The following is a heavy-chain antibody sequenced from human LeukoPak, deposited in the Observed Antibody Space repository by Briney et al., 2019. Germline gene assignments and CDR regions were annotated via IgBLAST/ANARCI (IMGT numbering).Heavy chain of an antibody. CDR1: GFTFSDYY. D-gene: IGHD4-11*01. CDR3: ARERITTDY. CDR2: ISNSDNTM. J-gene: IGHJ4*02. V-gene: IGHV3-11*01. Sequence: GGSLRLSCAASGFTFSDYYMSWIRQIPGRGLEWISFISNSDNTMYYADSVKGRFTISRDNAENSLYLQMNSLRAEDTAVYYCARERITTDYWGQGTLVTVSS.